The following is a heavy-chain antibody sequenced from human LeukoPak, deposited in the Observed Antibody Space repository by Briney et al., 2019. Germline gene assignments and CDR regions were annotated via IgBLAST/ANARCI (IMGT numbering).Heavy chain of an antibody. J-gene: IGHJ5*02. D-gene: IGHD6-6*01. CDR1: GGSFSGYY. CDR3: ARDLEGEYSSSSRWFDP. Sequence: SETLSLTCAVYGGSFSGYYWSWIRQPPGKGLEWIGEINHSGSTNYIPSLKSRVTISVDTSKNQFSLKLSSVTAADTAVYYCARDLEGEYSSSSRWFDPWGQGTLVTVSS. V-gene: IGHV4-34*01. CDR2: INHSGST.